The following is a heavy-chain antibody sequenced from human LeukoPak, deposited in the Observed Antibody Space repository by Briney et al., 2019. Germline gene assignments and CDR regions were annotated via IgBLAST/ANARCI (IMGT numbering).Heavy chain of an antibody. J-gene: IGHJ4*02. CDR2: ISGSGGST. D-gene: IGHD2-15*01. CDR1: GFIFSSYW. V-gene: IGHV3-23*01. Sequence: GGSLRLSCAASGFIFSSYWMSWVRQAPGKGLEWVSAISGSGGSTYYADSVKGRFTISRDNSRNTLYVQMNSLRAEDTAVYYCAKASFRYCSGGSCYFPIGYWGQGTLVTVSS. CDR3: AKASFRYCSGGSCYFPIGY.